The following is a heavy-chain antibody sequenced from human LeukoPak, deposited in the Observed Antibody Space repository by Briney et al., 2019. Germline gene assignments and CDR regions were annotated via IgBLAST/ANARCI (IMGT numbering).Heavy chain of an antibody. J-gene: IGHJ3*02. V-gene: IGHV3-21*01. CDR2: ISSSSSYI. CDR1: GFTFSSSS. CDR3: ARVAKFQPDAFDI. Sequence: GGALRLSCAASGFTFSSSSMNWVRQAPGKGLEWVSSISSSSSYIYYADSVKSRLTISRDNAKNSLYLQINSLIAEDTAVYYCARVAKFQPDAFDIWGQGTMVTVSS.